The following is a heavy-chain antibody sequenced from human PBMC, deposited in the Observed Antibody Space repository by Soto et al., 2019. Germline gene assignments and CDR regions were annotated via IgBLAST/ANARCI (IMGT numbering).Heavy chain of an antibody. CDR2: ISAYTGNT. CDR3: ARGARLLAATMTV. D-gene: IGHD2-15*01. Sequence: QVQLVQSGAEVKKPGASVKVSCKASGYTFINYGINWVRQAPGQGLEWMGWISAYTGNTNYAQKLQGRFTMTTDTSTSTAYTELRSLTSDDTAVYYCARGARLLAATMTVWGQGTLVTVSS. CDR1: GYTFINYG. J-gene: IGHJ4*02. V-gene: IGHV1-18*01.